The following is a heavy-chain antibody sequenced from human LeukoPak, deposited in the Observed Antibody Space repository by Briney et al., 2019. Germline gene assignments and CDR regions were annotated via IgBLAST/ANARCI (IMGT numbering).Heavy chain of an antibody. CDR3: ARGGRWYFNY. Sequence: GGSLRLSCAASGFSFSTYWMSWVRQSPGKGLEWVARISQDGTKMHYVDSVKGRFTISREKAKYSLSLQMNSLRVEDTAVYYCARGGRWYFNYWAQGTLVTVSS. CDR2: ISQDGTKM. J-gene: IGHJ4*02. CDR1: GFSFSTYW. V-gene: IGHV3-7*01. D-gene: IGHD4-23*01.